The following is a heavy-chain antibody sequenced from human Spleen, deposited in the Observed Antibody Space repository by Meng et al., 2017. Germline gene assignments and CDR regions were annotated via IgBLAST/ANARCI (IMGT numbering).Heavy chain of an antibody. J-gene: IGHJ4*02. CDR2: INPSGGST. V-gene: IGHV1-46*01. CDR3: ARDHLEANYYDSSEYYCPGY. D-gene: IGHD3-22*01. Sequence: ASVKVSCKASGYTFTSYYIHWVRQAPGQGLEWMGTINPSGGSTSYTQKFQGRVTMTRDTSTSTVYMDLSSLTSEDTAVYYCARDHLEANYYDSSEYYCPGYWGQGTLVTVSS. CDR1: GYTFTSYY.